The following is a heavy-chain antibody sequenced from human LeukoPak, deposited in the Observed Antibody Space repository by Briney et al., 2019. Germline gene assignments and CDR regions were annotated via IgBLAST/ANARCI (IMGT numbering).Heavy chain of an antibody. CDR3: AKPGLSSSSFWAWYYYYMDV. D-gene: IGHD6-13*01. CDR1: GFTFSSYG. V-gene: IGHV3-30*02. CDR2: IRYDGSNK. J-gene: IGHJ6*03. Sequence: GGSLRLSCAASGFTFSSYGMHWVRQAPGKGLEWVAFIRYDGSNKYYADSVKSRFTISRDNSKNTLYLQVNSLRAEDTAVYYCAKPGLSSSSFWAWYYYYMDVWGKGTTVTISS.